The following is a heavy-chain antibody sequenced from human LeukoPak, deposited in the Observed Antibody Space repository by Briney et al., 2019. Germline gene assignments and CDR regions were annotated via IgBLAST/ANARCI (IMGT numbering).Heavy chain of an antibody. Sequence: GASLQISCKGSGYSFTSYWIGWVRQMPGKGLEWMGIIYPGDSDTRYSPSFQGQVTISADKSISTAYLQWSSLKASDTAMYYCAREGYSYGYEGYYFDYWGQGTLVTVSS. V-gene: IGHV5-51*01. CDR1: GYSFTSYW. D-gene: IGHD5-18*01. J-gene: IGHJ4*02. CDR3: AREGYSYGYEGYYFDY. CDR2: IYPGDSDT.